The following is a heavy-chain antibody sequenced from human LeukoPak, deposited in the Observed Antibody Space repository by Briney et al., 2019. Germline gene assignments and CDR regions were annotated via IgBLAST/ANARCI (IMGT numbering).Heavy chain of an antibody. CDR3: ARGESNSGWIVVY. CDR2: ISYDGSNK. Sequence: GRSLRLSCAAAGSTVSSYAMSWVRQHPGKGLEWVAVISYDGSNKYYANAVKGRFPISRHNYKNTLYLQMNSLRAEDTAVYYCARGESNSGWIVVYWGQGTLVTVSS. V-gene: IGHV3-30*04. D-gene: IGHD6-19*01. CDR1: GSTVSSYA. J-gene: IGHJ4*02.